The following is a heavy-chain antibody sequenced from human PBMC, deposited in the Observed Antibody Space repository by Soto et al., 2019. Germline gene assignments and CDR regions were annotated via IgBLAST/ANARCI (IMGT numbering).Heavy chain of an antibody. CDR1: GGTFSSYT. J-gene: IGHJ6*03. CDR2: MIPILGIA. Sequence: QVQLVQSGAEVKKPGSSVKVSCKASGGTFSSYTISWVRQAPGQGLEWLGRMIPILGIANYAQKFQGRVTITADKSTSTAYMELSSLRSEDTAVYYCAREDIVVVPAAMLDYYYYMDVWGKGTTVTVSS. V-gene: IGHV1-69*08. D-gene: IGHD2-2*01. CDR3: AREDIVVVPAAMLDYYYYMDV.